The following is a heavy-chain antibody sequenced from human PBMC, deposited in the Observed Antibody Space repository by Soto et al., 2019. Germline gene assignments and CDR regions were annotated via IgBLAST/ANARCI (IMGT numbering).Heavy chain of an antibody. CDR3: ARDKSPGLFDY. J-gene: IGHJ4*02. CDR1: GGSFSGYD. CDR2: INHSGSS. V-gene: IGHV4-34*01. Sequence: QVQLQQWGAGLLKPSETLSLTCAVYGGSFSGYDWTWIRQPPGTGLEWIGEINHSGSSNYNPSLKSRVTISVDTSKNQFSLKLTSVTAADTAVYYCARDKSPGLFDYWGQGTLVTVSS.